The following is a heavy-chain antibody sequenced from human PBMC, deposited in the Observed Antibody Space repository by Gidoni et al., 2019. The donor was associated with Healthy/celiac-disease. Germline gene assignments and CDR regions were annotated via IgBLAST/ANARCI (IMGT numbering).Heavy chain of an antibody. J-gene: IGHJ5*02. D-gene: IGHD5-12*01. Sequence: QPGRSLRLSGAASRFTCSSYALPWVRPAPGKRLEWLAVISSDGSTTYYAASVKVRFTISRDNSKTTLYLQMNSLRAAYTAVYYCARGGYGTSVGSFDPWGQGTLVTVSS. CDR2: ISSDGSTT. CDR1: RFTCSSYA. V-gene: IGHV3-30-3*01. CDR3: ARGGYGTSVGSFDP.